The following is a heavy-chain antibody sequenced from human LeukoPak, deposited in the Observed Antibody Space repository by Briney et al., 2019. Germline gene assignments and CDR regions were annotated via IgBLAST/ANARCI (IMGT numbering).Heavy chain of an antibody. V-gene: IGHV3-23*01. CDR1: GFTFSSYA. CDR3: ARSVVAAKGYYFDY. Sequence: GGSLRLSCAASGFTFSSYAMSWVRQAPGKGLEWVSAISGAADDTYYADSLKGRFLISRDNAKNSLYLQMNSLRAEDTAVYYCARSVVAAKGYYFDYWGQGTLVTVSS. CDR2: ISGAADDT. D-gene: IGHD2-15*01. J-gene: IGHJ4*02.